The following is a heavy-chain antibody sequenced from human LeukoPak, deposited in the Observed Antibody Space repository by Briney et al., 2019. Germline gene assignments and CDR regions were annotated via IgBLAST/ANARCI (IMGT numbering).Heavy chain of an antibody. CDR2: IYYSGST. CDR1: GGSISSSSYY. CDR3: ARSLTMVRGVINWFDP. J-gene: IGHJ5*02. D-gene: IGHD3-10*01. Sequence: SETLSLTCTVSGGSISSSSYYWGWIRQPPGKGLEWIGSIYYSGSTYYNLSLKSRVTISVDTSKNQFSLKLSSVTAADTAVYYCARSLTMVRGVINWFDPWGQGTLVTVSS. V-gene: IGHV4-39*01.